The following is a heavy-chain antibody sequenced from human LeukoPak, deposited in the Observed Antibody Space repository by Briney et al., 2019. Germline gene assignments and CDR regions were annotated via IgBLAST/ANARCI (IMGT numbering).Heavy chain of an antibody. V-gene: IGHV3-23*01. CDR2: ISGSGGST. D-gene: IGHD3-10*01. CDR3: ATAMVRGVIPDY. CDR1: GFTFSSYG. J-gene: IGHJ4*02. Sequence: PGGSLRLSCAASGFTFSSYGMSWVRQAPGKGLEWVSAISGSGGSTYYADSVKGRFTISRDNSKNTLYLQMNSLRAEDTAVYYRATAMVRGVIPDYWGQGTLVTVSS.